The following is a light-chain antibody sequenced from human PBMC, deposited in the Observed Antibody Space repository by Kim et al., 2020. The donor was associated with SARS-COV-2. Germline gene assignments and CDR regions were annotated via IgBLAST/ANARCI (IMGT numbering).Light chain of an antibody. Sequence: PGKTARITCGGNNIGSKSVHWYQQKPGQAPGLVIYYDSDRPSGIPERFSGSNSGNTATLTISRVEAGDEADYYCQVWDSSSDHPGVFGGGTQLTVL. CDR3: QVWDSSSDHPGV. CDR2: YDS. CDR1: NIGSKS. J-gene: IGLJ3*02. V-gene: IGLV3-21*04.